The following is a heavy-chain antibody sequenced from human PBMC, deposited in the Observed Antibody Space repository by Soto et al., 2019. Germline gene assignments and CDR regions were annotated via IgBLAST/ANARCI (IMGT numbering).Heavy chain of an antibody. CDR1: GFTFSSYS. J-gene: IGHJ4*02. CDR2: ISSSSSYI. D-gene: IGHD2-2*01. CDR3: ARDAPAYCSSTSCPDSDY. V-gene: IGHV3-21*01. Sequence: GGSLRLSCAASGFTFSSYSMNWVRQAPGKGLEWVSSISSSSSYIYYADSVKGRFTISRDNAKNSLYLQMNSLRAEDTAVYYCARDAPAYCSSTSCPDSDYWGQGTLVTVSS.